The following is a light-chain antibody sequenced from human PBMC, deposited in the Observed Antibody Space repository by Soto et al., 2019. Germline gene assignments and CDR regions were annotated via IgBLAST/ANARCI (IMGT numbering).Light chain of an antibody. CDR2: EVS. Sequence: QSVLTQPASVSGSPGQSITISCTGTSSDVGGYDYVSWYQRHPGKAPKLMIYEVSNRPSGVSNRFSGSKSGNTASLTISGLQDEDEADYYCSSYTSSTSYVFGTGTKVTVL. J-gene: IGLJ1*01. CDR1: SSDVGGYDY. CDR3: SSYTSSTSYV. V-gene: IGLV2-14*01.